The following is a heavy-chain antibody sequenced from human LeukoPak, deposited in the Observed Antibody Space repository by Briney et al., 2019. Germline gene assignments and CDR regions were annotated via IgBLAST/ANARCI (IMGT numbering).Heavy chain of an antibody. CDR1: GYTFSNYW. D-gene: IGHD6-19*01. Sequence: GESLKISCEGSGYTFSNYWGGWVRQMPGIGLEWMGIIYPGDSDTRYSPSFHGQVTLSSGKSIITACRRVMSLMTAGTAVTYCTRDSQSGWGYFDYWGKGTLVTSSS. V-gene: IGHV5-51*01. J-gene: IGHJ4*02. CDR3: TRDSQSGWGYFDY. CDR2: IYPGDSDT.